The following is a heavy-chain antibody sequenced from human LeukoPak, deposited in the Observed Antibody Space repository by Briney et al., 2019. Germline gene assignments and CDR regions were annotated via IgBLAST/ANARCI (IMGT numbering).Heavy chain of an antibody. J-gene: IGHJ6*03. CDR3: ARGTAAAPYYYYYYYMDV. CDR1: GYTFTSYG. Sequence: ASAKVSCKASGYTFTSYGISWVRQAPGQGLEWMGWISAYNGNTNYAQKLQGRVTMTTDTSTSTAYMELRSLRSDDTAVYYCARGTAAAPYYYYYYYMDVWGKGTTVTVSS. V-gene: IGHV1-18*01. D-gene: IGHD6-13*01. CDR2: ISAYNGNT.